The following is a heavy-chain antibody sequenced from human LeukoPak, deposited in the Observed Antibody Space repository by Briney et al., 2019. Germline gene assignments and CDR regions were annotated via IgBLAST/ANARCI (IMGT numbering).Heavy chain of an antibody. Sequence: GGSLRLSCAASGFTFSSYAMHWVRQAPGKGLEYVSAISSNGGSTYYANSVKGRFTISRDNSKNTLYLQMGSLRAEDMAVYYCARGGYSSSWYGTPPPAFDIWGQGTMVTVSS. CDR1: GFTFSSYA. J-gene: IGHJ3*02. CDR3: ARGGYSSSWYGTPPPAFDI. CDR2: ISSNGGST. V-gene: IGHV3-64*01. D-gene: IGHD6-13*01.